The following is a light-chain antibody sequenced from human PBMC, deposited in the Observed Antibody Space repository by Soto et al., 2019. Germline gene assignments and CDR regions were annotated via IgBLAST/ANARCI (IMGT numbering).Light chain of an antibody. J-gene: IGLJ3*02. CDR2: NNN. Sequence: QSVLTQPPSASGTPGQRVTISCSGSRASIGSNTVTWYQHLPGAVPKLLVYNNNQRPSGVPDRFSGSKSDTSASLAISGLQFEDEAVYYCAAWDDSLSGPVFGGGTKLTVL. CDR3: AAWDDSLSGPV. V-gene: IGLV1-44*01. CDR1: RASIGSNT.